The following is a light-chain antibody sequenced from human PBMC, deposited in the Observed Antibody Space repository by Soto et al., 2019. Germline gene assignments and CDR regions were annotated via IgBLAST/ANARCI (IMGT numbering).Light chain of an antibody. CDR3: SSYTSSSTYV. V-gene: IGLV2-14*01. Sequence: QSVLTQTASVSGSPGQAITIPCTGTSSDVGGYNYVSWYQQHPGKDPKLMIYEVSNRPSGVSNRFSGSKSGNTASLTISGLQAEDEADYYCSSYTSSSTYVFGTGTKLTVL. J-gene: IGLJ1*01. CDR2: EVS. CDR1: SSDVGGYNY.